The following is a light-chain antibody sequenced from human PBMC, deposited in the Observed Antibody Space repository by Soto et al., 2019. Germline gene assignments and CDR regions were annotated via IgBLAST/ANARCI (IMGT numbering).Light chain of an antibody. CDR3: QQYGSSPWT. CDR2: GAS. CDR1: QRVSSSY. J-gene: IGKJ1*01. V-gene: IGKV3-20*01. Sequence: EIVLTQSPGTLSFSPGERATLSCRASQRVSSSYLAWYQQKPGQAPRPLIYGASSRAIGIPDRFSGSGSGTDFTLTISRLEPEDFAVYYCQQYGSSPWTFGQGTKVEIK.